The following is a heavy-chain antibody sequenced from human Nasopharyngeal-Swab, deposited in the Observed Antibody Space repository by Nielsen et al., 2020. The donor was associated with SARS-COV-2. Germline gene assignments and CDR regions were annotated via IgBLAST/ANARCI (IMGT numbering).Heavy chain of an antibody. CDR2: ISSSSSYI. CDR3: ASYVAGTPTYYYYYMDV. V-gene: IGHV3-21*01. J-gene: IGHJ6*03. Sequence: GESLKISCAASGFTFSSYSMNWVRQAPGKGLEWVSSISSSSSYIYYADSVKGRFTISRDNAKNSLYLQMNSLRAEDTAVYYCASYVAGTPTYYYYYMDVWGKGTTVTVSS. CDR1: GFTFSSYS. D-gene: IGHD1/OR15-1a*01.